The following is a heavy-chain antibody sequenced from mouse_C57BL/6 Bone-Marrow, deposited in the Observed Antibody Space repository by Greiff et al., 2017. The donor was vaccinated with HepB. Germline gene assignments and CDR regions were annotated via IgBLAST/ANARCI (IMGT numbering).Heavy chain of an antibody. CDR2: IDPSDSYT. V-gene: IGHV1-69*01. J-gene: IGHJ4*01. D-gene: IGHD4-1*02. CDR3: ASSNWDDYAMGY. Sequence: VQLQQPGAELVMPGASVKLSCKASGYTFTSYWMHWVKQRPGQGLEWIGEIDPSDSYTNYNQKFKGKSTLTVDKSSSTAYMQLSSLTSEDSAVYYCASSNWDDYAMGYWGQGTSVTVSS. CDR1: GYTFTSYW.